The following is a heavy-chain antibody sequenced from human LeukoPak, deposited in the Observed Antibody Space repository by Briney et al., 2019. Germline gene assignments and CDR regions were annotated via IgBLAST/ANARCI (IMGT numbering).Heavy chain of an antibody. Sequence: GGSLRLSCAASGFTFGSYSMNWVRQAPGKGLEWVSSISSSSSYIYYADSVKGRFTISRDNAKNSLYLQMNSLRAEDTAVYYCARREMATTLDYWGQGTLVTVSS. CDR1: GFTFGSYS. D-gene: IGHD5-12*01. CDR3: ARREMATTLDY. V-gene: IGHV3-21*01. J-gene: IGHJ4*02. CDR2: ISSSSSYI.